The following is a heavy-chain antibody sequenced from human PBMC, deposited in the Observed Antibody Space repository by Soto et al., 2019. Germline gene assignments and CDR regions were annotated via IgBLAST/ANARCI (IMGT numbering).Heavy chain of an antibody. CDR3: VRAFNGNSFGYGF. CDR1: GFSFNRYN. D-gene: IGHD5-18*01. CDR2: ITASTGVT. V-gene: IGHV3-48*02. J-gene: IGHJ4*02. Sequence: EVQLVETGGGLAQPGGSLRLSCAASGFSFNRYNMNWVRQAPGKGLEWVSYITASTGVTYYADSVEGRFTVSRDNAKSSLYLQMNSLRDEDTAKYYCVRAFNGNSFGYGFWGQGTLVTVSS.